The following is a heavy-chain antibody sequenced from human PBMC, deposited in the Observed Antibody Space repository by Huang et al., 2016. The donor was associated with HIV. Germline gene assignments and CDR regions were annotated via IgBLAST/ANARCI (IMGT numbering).Heavy chain of an antibody. V-gene: IGHV3-48*02. J-gene: IGHJ1*01. Sequence: EVQLVESGGGLVQPGGSLTLSCAASGFTLSAYSMNWVRQTPGKGLEMVSYIKNNCSKIFYAESVKGRFTISRDNAKNSLYLQMNSLRDDDTAVFYCATSYGYFPHWGQGTLVTVSS. CDR1: GFTLSAYS. CDR2: IKNNCSKI. CDR3: ATSYGYFPH. D-gene: IGHD5-18*01.